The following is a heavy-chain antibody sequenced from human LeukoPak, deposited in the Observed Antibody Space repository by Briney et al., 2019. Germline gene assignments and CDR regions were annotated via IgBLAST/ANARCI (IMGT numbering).Heavy chain of an antibody. J-gene: IGHJ5*02. Sequence: ASVKVSCKASGGTFSSYAIGWVRQAPGQGLEWMGGIIPIFGTANYAQKFQGRVTITADKSTSTAYMELSSLRSEDTAVYYCARSGSYRGWFDPWGQGTLVTVSS. CDR2: IIPIFGTA. D-gene: IGHD1-26*01. V-gene: IGHV1-69*06. CDR3: ARSGSYRGWFDP. CDR1: GGTFSSYA.